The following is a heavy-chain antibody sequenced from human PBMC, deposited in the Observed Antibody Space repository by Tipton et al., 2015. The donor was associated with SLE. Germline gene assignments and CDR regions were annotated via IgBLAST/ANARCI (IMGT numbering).Heavy chain of an antibody. V-gene: IGHV4-34*10. Sequence: TLSLTCAAYGGSFSGYYWSWIRQSPGKGLEWIGEINHRGRTNYNPSLKSRVTMSVDTSKNQFSLKLNSVTAADTAVYYCARRSIAARADAFDIWGQGTMVTVSS. J-gene: IGHJ3*02. CDR3: ARRSIAARADAFDI. CDR2: INHRGRT. D-gene: IGHD6-6*01. CDR1: GGSFSGYY.